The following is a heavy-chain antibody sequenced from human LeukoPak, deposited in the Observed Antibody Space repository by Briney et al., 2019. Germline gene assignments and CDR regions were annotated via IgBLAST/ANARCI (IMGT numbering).Heavy chain of an antibody. V-gene: IGHV3-33*01. D-gene: IGHD6-6*01. CDR1: GFTFSSYV. CDR2: IWYDGSNK. Sequence: PGGSLRLSCAASGFTFSSYVMHWVRQAPGKGLEWVAVIWYDGSNKYYADSVKGRFTIFRDNSKNTLYLQMNSLRAEDTAVYYCAREDSSLSLDYWGQGTLVTVSS. J-gene: IGHJ4*02. CDR3: AREDSSLSLDY.